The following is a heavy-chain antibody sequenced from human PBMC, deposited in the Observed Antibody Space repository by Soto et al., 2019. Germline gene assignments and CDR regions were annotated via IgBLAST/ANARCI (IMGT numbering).Heavy chain of an antibody. D-gene: IGHD5-18*01. CDR2: ISYDGSNK. CDR1: GFTFSSYG. CDR3: AKERTMIQLLDY. J-gene: IGHJ4*02. V-gene: IGHV3-30*18. Sequence: PGGSLGLSCAASGFTFSSYGMHWVRKAPGKGLEWVAAISYDGSNKYYADSVKGRFTISRDNSKNTLYLQMNSLRAEDTAVYYCAKERTMIQLLDYWGQGTLVTVSS.